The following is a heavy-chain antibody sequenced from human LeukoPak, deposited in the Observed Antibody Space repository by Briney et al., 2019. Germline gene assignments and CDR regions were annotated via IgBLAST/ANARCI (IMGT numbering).Heavy chain of an antibody. Sequence: PGGSLRLSCAASGFKFSSNWMSWVRQAPGKGLEWVANIKQDGSEKYYVDSVKGRFTISRDNAKNSLYLQMNSLRAEDTAAYYCAREGPSVTPYYWGQGTLVTVSS. CDR3: AREGPSVTPYY. J-gene: IGHJ4*02. V-gene: IGHV3-7*01. CDR1: GFKFSSNW. CDR2: IKQDGSEK. D-gene: IGHD4-17*01.